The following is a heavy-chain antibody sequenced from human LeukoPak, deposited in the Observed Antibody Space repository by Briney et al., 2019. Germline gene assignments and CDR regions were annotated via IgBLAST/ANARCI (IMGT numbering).Heavy chain of an antibody. J-gene: IGHJ3*02. V-gene: IGHV3-21*01. CDR2: ISSSSSYI. D-gene: IGHD4-23*01. CDR3: ARDRDYGGNSDAFDI. CDR1: GFTFSSYS. Sequence: PGGSLRLSCAASGFTFSSYSMNWVRQAPGKGLEWVSSISSSSSYIYYADSVKGRFTISRDNAKNSLYLQMNSLRAEDTAVYYCARDRDYGGNSDAFDIWGQGTMVTVSS.